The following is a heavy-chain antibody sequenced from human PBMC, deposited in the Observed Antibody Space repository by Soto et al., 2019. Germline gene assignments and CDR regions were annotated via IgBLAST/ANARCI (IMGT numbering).Heavy chain of an antibody. CDR1: GCSITSGGFY. V-gene: IGHV4-31*03. Sequence: SETLSLTCSVSGCSITSGGFYWSWIRQHPEKGLEWIAYIFHSGSTDFNPSLKGRIIISADTSKKQFSLKLTSVTAADTAVYYCVRGGIAGNWFDPWGQGTLVTVSS. D-gene: IGHD6-13*01. CDR2: IFHSGST. CDR3: VRGGIAGNWFDP. J-gene: IGHJ5*02.